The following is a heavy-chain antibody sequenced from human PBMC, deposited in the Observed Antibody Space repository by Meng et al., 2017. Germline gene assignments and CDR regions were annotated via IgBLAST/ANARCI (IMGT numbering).Heavy chain of an antibody. Sequence: GESLKISCAASGFTFSYYYMSGVRQAPGKGLEWVANIKQDGSEMYYVDSVKGRFTISRDNAKNSLYVQMNSLRVEDTALYFCARERGSRQFDLWGRGSLVTVSS. CDR1: GFTFSYYY. CDR3: ARERGSRQFDL. CDR2: IKQDGSEM. J-gene: IGHJ2*01. D-gene: IGHD3-10*01. V-gene: IGHV3-7*01.